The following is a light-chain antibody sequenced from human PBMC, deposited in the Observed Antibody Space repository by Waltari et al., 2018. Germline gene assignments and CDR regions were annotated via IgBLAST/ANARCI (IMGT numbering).Light chain of an antibody. Sequence: QSILTQPPSVSGAPGQRVTISCTGTSSNIGAGYGVHWYQQLPGIAPKLLIYGNTNRPSGVPDRFSGSKSGPSSSLAITGVQAEDEADYYCQSYDSSLSGVRFGGGTKLTVL. CDR1: SSNIGAGYG. V-gene: IGLV1-40*01. CDR2: GNT. J-gene: IGLJ3*02. CDR3: QSYDSSLSGVR.